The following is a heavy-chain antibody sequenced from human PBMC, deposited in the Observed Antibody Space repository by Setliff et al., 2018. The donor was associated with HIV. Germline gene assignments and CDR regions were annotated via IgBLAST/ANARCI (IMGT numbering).Heavy chain of an antibody. CDR1: GGSRSSRTYY. CDR3: VKHFWPDYYDWRDTGAFDL. D-gene: IGHD3-22*01. J-gene: IGHJ3*01. Sequence: PSETLSLTCTVSGGSRSSRTYYRGCIRRPTGKGLEWIGSICYSGTTYYNPSLKSRVTISIDTSKNQFSLNLSYVTAADTAVYYCVKHFWPDYYDWRDTGAFDLLGQGTMVTVSS. CDR2: ICYSGTT. V-gene: IGHV4-39*01.